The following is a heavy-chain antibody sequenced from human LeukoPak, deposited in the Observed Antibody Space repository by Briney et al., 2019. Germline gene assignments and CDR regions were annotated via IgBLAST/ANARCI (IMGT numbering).Heavy chain of an antibody. CDR3: ARDIGSRV. CDR1: GGSISSYY. D-gene: IGHD1-26*01. Sequence: SETLSPTCTVSGGSISSYYWSWIRQPAGKGLEWIGRIHASGTTNYNPSLKSRVSMSIDVSKNQFSLRLNSVTAADTAVFYCARDIGSRVWGKGTTVIVSS. CDR2: IHASGTT. J-gene: IGHJ6*04. V-gene: IGHV4-4*07.